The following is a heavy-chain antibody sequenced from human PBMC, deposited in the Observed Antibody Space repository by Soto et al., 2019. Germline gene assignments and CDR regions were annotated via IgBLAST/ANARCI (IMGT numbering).Heavy chain of an antibody. Sequence: SETLSLTCTVSGGSISSDYWTWVRQPPGKGLEWMGDVYNSGSTNYNPSLKSRVTISEDTSKSQFSLKVNSMTAAETAVYYCARYRREAVAGYTLDNWGQGILVTSPQ. J-gene: IGHJ4*02. CDR1: GGSISSDY. CDR2: VYNSGST. D-gene: IGHD6-13*01. CDR3: ARYRREAVAGYTLDN. V-gene: IGHV4-59*01.